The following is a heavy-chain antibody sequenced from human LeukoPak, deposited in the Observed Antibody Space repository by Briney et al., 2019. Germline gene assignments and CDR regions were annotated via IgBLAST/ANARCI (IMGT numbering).Heavy chain of an antibody. CDR1: GGTFSSYA. CDR2: IIPIFGTA. Sequence: GASVKVSCKASGGTFSSYAISWVRQAPGQGLEWMGGIIPIFGTANYAQKFQGRVTITAAESTSTAYMELSSLRSEDTAVYYCARTSVPAEISDYGMDVWGQGTTVTVSS. J-gene: IGHJ6*02. V-gene: IGHV1-69*13. D-gene: IGHD2-2*01. CDR3: ARTSVPAEISDYGMDV.